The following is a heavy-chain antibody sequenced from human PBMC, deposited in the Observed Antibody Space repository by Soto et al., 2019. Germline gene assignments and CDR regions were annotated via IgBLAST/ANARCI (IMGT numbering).Heavy chain of an antibody. Sequence: GGSLRLSCAASGFTFSSYSMNWVRQAPGKGLEWVSSISSSSSYIYYADSVKGRFTISRDNAKNSLYLQMNSLRAEDTAVYYCARDLSPREWFGSHYYMDVWGKGTTVTVSS. CDR2: ISSSSSYI. D-gene: IGHD3-10*01. CDR1: GFTFSSYS. V-gene: IGHV3-21*01. J-gene: IGHJ6*03. CDR3: ARDLSPREWFGSHYYMDV.